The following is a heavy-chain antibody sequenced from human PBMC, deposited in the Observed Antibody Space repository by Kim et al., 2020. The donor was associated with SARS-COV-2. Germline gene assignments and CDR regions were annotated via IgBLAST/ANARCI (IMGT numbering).Heavy chain of an antibody. V-gene: IGHV3-23*01. CDR3: AKSLFGGCDY. CDR2: ISVNVRST. J-gene: IGHJ4*02. CDR1: GFTFSTYA. D-gene: IGHD3-10*02. Sequence: GGSLRLSCAASGFTFSTYAMSWVRQAPWKWLDFVSSISVNVRSTCYADSVMGRFTISRDNSKNTLYLQMNSLRAEDTAIYYCAKSLFGGCDYWGQGTLVTVSS.